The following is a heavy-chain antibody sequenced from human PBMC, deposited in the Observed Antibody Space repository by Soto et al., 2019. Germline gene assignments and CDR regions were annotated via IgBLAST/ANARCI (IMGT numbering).Heavy chain of an antibody. V-gene: IGHV1-69*01. CDR1: GGTFSSYA. D-gene: IGHD3-22*01. Sequence: QVQLVQSGAEVKKPGSSVKVSCQASGGTFSSYAISWVRQAPGQGLEWMGGTIPIFGTRNYAQKFQGRVTITADESKSTAYMELSSLRSEDTAVYYCASLRYDFDTSGDQKEYYYYGMDVWGQGTPVNVYS. CDR2: TIPIFGTR. J-gene: IGHJ6*02. CDR3: ASLRYDFDTSGDQKEYYYYGMDV.